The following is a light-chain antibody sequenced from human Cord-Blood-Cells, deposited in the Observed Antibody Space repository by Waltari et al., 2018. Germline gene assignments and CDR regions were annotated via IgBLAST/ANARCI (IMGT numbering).Light chain of an antibody. J-gene: IGKJ1*01. Sequence: DIEMTQSPSTLSASVGDRGTLPRRASQSISSGLAWYQKKPGKAPKLLIYKASSLESGVPSRFSGSGSGTEFTLTISSLQPDDFATYYCQQYNSYSRTFGQGTKVEIK. CDR2: KAS. CDR3: QQYNSYSRT. CDR1: QSISSG. V-gene: IGKV1-5*03.